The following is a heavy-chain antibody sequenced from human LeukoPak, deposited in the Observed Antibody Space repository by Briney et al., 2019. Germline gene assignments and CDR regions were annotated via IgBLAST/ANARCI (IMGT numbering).Heavy chain of an antibody. D-gene: IGHD3-22*01. Sequence: PSETLSLTCIVSGYSISRGYYWGWIRQPPGKGLEWIGSIYHSGSTYYNPSLKSRVTISVDPSKNQFSQKLSSVTAADTAVYYCARDPSNSAHDSSGYYYFDYWGQGTLVTVSS. CDR3: ARDPSNSAHDSSGYYYFDY. CDR2: IYHSGST. V-gene: IGHV4-38-2*02. CDR1: GYSISRGYY. J-gene: IGHJ4*02.